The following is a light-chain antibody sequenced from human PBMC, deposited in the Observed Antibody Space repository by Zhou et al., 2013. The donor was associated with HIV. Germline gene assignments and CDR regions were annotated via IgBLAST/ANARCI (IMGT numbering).Light chain of an antibody. CDR3: FQRLEFPLT. CDR1: QSLLYSNGYNY. J-gene: IGKJ4*01. CDR2: LGS. Sequence: DIVMTQSPLSLPVTPGEPASISCRSSQSLLYSNGYNYLDWYLQKPGQSPHLLIYLGSNRASGVPDRFSGSGSGTDFTLKINNMESEDIGVYYCFQRLEFPLTFGGGTKLDIK. V-gene: IGKV2-28*01.